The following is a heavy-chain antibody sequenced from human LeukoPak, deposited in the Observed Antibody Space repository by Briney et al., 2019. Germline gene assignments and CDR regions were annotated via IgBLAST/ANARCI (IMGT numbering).Heavy chain of an antibody. Sequence: GASVKVSCKASGYTFTGYYMHWVRQAPGQGLEWMGWINPNSGGTNYAQKFQGRVTMTRDTSISTAYMELSRLRSDDTAVYYCASVSGITGTKESNWFDPWGQGTLVTVSS. V-gene: IGHV1-2*02. CDR1: GYTFTGYY. D-gene: IGHD1-7*01. CDR2: INPNSGGT. CDR3: ASVSGITGTKESNWFDP. J-gene: IGHJ5*02.